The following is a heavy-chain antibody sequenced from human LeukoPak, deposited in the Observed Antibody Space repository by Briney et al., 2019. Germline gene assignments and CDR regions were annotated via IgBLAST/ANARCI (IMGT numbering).Heavy chain of an antibody. Sequence: PGGSLRLSCAGSGFTFSSYAMSWVRQAPGKGLEWVSGISGGGSSTFYADSVKGRFSISRDNSKNTLYLQMNSLRAEDTAVYYCAKRGGDNSGYHRGAFDIWGQGTVVTVSS. D-gene: IGHD3-22*01. V-gene: IGHV3-23*01. CDR3: AKRGGDNSGYHRGAFDI. CDR1: GFTFSSYA. CDR2: ISGGGSST. J-gene: IGHJ3*02.